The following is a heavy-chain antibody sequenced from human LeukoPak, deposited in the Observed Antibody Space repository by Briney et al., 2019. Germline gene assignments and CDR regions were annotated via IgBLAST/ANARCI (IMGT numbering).Heavy chain of an antibody. CDR1: GFTLSSYW. D-gene: IGHD6-13*01. CDR3: ARDIAAAGLFFDY. Sequence: GGSLRLSCAASGFTLSSYWMTWVRQAPGKGLEWVANIKYDGSGRDYVDSVKGRFTISRDNAKNSLYLQMNSLRAEDTAIYYCARDIAAAGLFFDYWSQGTLVTVSS. J-gene: IGHJ4*02. CDR2: IKYDGSGR. V-gene: IGHV3-7*01.